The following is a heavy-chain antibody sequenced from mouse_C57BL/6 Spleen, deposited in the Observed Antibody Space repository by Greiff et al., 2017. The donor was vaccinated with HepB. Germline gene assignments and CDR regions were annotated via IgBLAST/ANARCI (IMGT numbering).Heavy chain of an antibody. CDR1: GYTFTSYW. CDR3: ARESLLRYRYFDV. V-gene: IGHV1-52*01. D-gene: IGHD2-1*01. J-gene: IGHJ1*03. CDR2: IDPSDSET. Sequence: QVQLQQPGAELVRPGSSVKLSCKASGYTFTSYWMHWVKQRPIQGLEWIGNIDPSDSETHYNQKFKDKATLTVDKSSSTAYMQLSSLTSEDSAVYYCARESLLRYRYFDVWGTGTTVTVSS.